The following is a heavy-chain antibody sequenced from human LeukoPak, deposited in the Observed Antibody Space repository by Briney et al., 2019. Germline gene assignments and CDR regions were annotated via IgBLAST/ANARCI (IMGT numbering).Heavy chain of an antibody. Sequence: GGSLRLSCAASGFTFSDYAMHWVHQAPGKGLEWVAVIGYDGSNKYDADSVKGRFTISRDNSKNMMYLQMNSLRAEDTAVYYCARDRFMVRGVMVGTFDLWGQGTMVTASS. CDR3: ARDRFMVRGVMVGTFDL. J-gene: IGHJ3*01. CDR2: IGYDGSNK. D-gene: IGHD3-10*01. V-gene: IGHV3-33*01. CDR1: GFTFSDYA.